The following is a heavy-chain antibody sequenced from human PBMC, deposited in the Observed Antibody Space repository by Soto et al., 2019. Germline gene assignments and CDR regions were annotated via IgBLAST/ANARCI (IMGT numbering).Heavy chain of an antibody. CDR2: IYYSGST. J-gene: IGHJ4*02. Sequence: KSSETLSLTCTVSGISVSTSDYYWGWVRQPPGKGLDWIGNIYYSGSTFYNPSLRSRVTLSVDTPKNQFSLRLNSVTAADTAVYFCAGFVVPASRNSDFDYWGQGTLVTVSS. V-gene: IGHV4-39*01. CDR3: AGFVVPASRNSDFDY. CDR1: GISVSTSDYY. D-gene: IGHD2-15*01.